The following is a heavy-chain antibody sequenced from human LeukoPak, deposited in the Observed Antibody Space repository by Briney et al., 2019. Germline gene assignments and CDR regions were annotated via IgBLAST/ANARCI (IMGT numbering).Heavy chain of an antibody. D-gene: IGHD1-26*01. Sequence: GGSLRLSCAASGFIFSDYWMHWVRQAPGKGLVWVSRINTDGGFTRYADSVQGRFIISRDTAKNTLFLQMNSLRAEDTAVHYCAREAKVGGALQYWGQGILVTVSS. CDR2: INTDGGFT. V-gene: IGHV3-74*01. CDR1: GFIFSDYW. CDR3: AREAKVGGALQY. J-gene: IGHJ4*02.